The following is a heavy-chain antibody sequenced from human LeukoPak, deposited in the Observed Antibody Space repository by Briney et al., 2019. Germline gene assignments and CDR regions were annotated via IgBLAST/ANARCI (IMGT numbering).Heavy chain of an antibody. Sequence: GGSLRLSCAASGFTFSSYAMSWVRQAPGKGLEWVSAISGSGGSTYYADSVKGRFTISRDNSKNTLYLQMNSLRAEDTAVYYCAKDERGGIAPSPAFDIWGQGTMVTVSS. V-gene: IGHV3-23*01. CDR1: GFTFSSYA. J-gene: IGHJ3*02. D-gene: IGHD6-13*01. CDR3: AKDERGGIAPSPAFDI. CDR2: ISGSGGST.